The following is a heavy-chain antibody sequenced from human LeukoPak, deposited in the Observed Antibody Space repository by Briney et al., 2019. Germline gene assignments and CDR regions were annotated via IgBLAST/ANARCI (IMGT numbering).Heavy chain of an antibody. D-gene: IGHD6-19*01. Sequence: GGSLRLSCAASGFSFSNYVMHWVRQAPGRGLEWVAVISYDGSNEYYADSVKGRVTVSRDNSKNTLFLQMNSLRPEDTAAYYCAKDASGWYPNYYGLDVWGQGTTVTVSS. J-gene: IGHJ6*02. CDR1: GFSFSNYV. CDR2: ISYDGSNE. V-gene: IGHV3-30*18. CDR3: AKDASGWYPNYYGLDV.